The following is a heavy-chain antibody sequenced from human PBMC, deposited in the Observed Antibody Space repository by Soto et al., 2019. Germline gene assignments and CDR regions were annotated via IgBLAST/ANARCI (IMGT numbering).Heavy chain of an antibody. CDR3: VRDGQYNSGWYGGCFDP. CDR1: GFTFSSYA. J-gene: IGHJ5*02. V-gene: IGHV3-30-3*01. Sequence: QVQLVASGGGVVQPGRSLRLSCAASGFTFSSYAMHWVRQAAGRGLEWVAVISYDGSNKYYADSVKGRFTISRDNSKNTLYLQMNSLRAEDTAVYYCVRDGQYNSGWYGGCFDPWGQGTLVTVSS. D-gene: IGHD6-19*01. CDR2: ISYDGSNK.